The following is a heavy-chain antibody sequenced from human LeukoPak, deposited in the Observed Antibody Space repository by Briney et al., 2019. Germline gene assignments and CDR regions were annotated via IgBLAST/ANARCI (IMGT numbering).Heavy chain of an antibody. CDR3: TTDLNTVTTQMDY. D-gene: IGHD4-17*01. CDR1: GFTFSNAW. CDR2: IKSKTDGGTT. V-gene: IGHV3-15*01. Sequence: PGGSLRLSCAASGFTFSNAWMSWVRQAPGKGLEWVGRIKSKTDGGTTDYAAPVKGRFIISRDDSKNTLYLQMNSLKTEDTAVYYCTTDLNTVTTQMDYWGQGTLVTVSS. J-gene: IGHJ4*02.